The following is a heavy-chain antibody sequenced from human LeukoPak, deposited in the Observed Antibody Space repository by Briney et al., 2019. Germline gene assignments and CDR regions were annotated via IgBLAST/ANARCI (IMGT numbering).Heavy chain of an antibody. D-gene: IGHD6-6*01. Sequence: GGSLRLSCAASGFTFSNHWMHWVRHAPGKGLVWVSRINSDMSSTNYADSVKGRFTISRDNAKNSLYLQMNSLRAEDTAVYYCARARWWSSSSPMGVWGQGTMVTVSS. CDR1: GFTFSNHW. CDR3: ARARWWSSSSPMGV. J-gene: IGHJ3*01. CDR2: INSDMSST. V-gene: IGHV3-74*01.